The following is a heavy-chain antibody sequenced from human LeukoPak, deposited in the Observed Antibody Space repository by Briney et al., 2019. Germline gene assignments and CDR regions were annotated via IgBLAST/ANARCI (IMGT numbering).Heavy chain of an antibody. CDR3: ARDPNGDYIGTFDM. D-gene: IGHD4-17*01. J-gene: IGHJ3*02. Sequence: PGGSLRLSCAASGFTFSSYGMHWVRRAPGKGLEWVAVIWYDGSNKYYADSVKGRFTISRDNSKNTLYLQMNSLRAEDTAVYFCARDPNGDYIGTFDMWGRGTMVSVSS. CDR2: IWYDGSNK. CDR1: GFTFSSYG. V-gene: IGHV3-33*01.